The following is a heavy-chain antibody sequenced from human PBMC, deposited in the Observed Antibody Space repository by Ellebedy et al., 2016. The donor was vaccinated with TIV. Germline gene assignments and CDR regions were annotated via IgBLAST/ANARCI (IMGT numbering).Heavy chain of an antibody. V-gene: IGHV3-33*08. CDR3: ARDRGTGSQYGWYFEP. D-gene: IGHD2-8*02. Sequence: GESLKISXAASGFTFSSYAIHWVRQAPGKGLEWVAIIWFDGSKQYYADSVKGRFTISRDNSKNALFLQMNSLIADDTAVYYCARDRGTGSQYGWYFEPWGQGTSVTVSS. CDR1: GFTFSSYA. CDR2: IWFDGSKQ. J-gene: IGHJ4*02.